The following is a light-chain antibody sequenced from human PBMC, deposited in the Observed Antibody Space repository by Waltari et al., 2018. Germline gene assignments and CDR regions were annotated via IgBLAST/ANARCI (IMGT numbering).Light chain of an antibody. Sequence: VMTQSPATLSLFPGERAVLSCWASQSIETNLAWFQQKPGQAPRLLISGAPTRAPNVPTGFSGSGSGTAFTLTISSLQSEDFAVYYCQQYNNWPPWTFGPGTKVEIK. CDR1: QSIETN. V-gene: IGKV3-15*01. J-gene: IGKJ1*01. CDR3: QQYNNWPPWT. CDR2: GAP.